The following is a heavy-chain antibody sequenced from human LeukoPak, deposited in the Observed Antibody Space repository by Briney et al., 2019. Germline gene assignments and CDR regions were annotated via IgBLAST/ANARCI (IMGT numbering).Heavy chain of an antibody. CDR2: ISSSGSTI. D-gene: IGHD5-18*01. CDR3: ARAGGGYSYGFGFDY. Sequence: GGSLRLSCAASGFTFSSYEMNWVRQAPGKGLEWVSYISSSGSTIYYADSVKGRFTISRDNAKNSLYLQMNSLRAEDTAVYYCARAGGGYSYGFGFDYWGQGTLVTVSS. V-gene: IGHV3-48*03. CDR1: GFTFSSYE. J-gene: IGHJ4*02.